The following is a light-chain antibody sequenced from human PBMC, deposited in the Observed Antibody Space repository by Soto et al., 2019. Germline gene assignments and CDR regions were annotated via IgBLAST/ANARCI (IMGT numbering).Light chain of an antibody. V-gene: IGLV2-8*01. CDR3: SSYAVTNIFV. CDR1: SSDVGGYNY. CDR2: EVS. Sequence: QSVLTQPPSASGSPGQSVTISCTGTSSDVGGYNYVSWYQQHPGKAPKVIIYEVSKRPSGVPDRFSGSKSGSTASLTVSGLQAEHEADYYCSSYAVTNIFVFGNGTKFTVL. J-gene: IGLJ1*01.